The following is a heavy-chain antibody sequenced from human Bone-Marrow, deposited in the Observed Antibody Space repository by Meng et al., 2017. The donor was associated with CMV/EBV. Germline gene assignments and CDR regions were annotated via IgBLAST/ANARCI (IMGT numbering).Heavy chain of an antibody. CDR3: ARDQRFLEWSFDY. D-gene: IGHD3-3*01. J-gene: IGHJ4*02. CDR2: ISAYNGNA. V-gene: IGHV1-18*01. Sequence: ASVKVSCKAFGYTFTSYGISWVRQAPGQGLEWMGWISAYNGNANYAQKLQGRVTMTTDTSTSTAYMELRSLRSDDTAVYYWARDQRFLEWSFDYWGQGTLVTVSS. CDR1: GYTFTSYG.